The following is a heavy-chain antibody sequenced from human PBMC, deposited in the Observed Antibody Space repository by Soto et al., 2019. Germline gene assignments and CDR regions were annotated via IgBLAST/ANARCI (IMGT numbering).Heavy chain of an antibody. CDR2: VYYSGST. CDR3: GRLEGLATISYYFDY. Sequence: SETLSLTCTVSGGSVSRSSYYWGWVRQAPGKGLEWIGSVYYSGSTYYNPSLESRVTISVDKSKNQFSLKLMSLSAADTAVYYCGRLEGLATISYYFDYWGQGAQVTVS. CDR1: GGSVSRSSYY. V-gene: IGHV4-39*01. D-gene: IGHD3-9*01. J-gene: IGHJ4*02.